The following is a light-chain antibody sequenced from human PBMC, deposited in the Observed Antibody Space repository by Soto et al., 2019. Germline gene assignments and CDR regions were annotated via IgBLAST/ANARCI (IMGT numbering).Light chain of an antibody. CDR1: QGIGND. CDR2: AAS. V-gene: IGKV1-6*01. CDR3: LQDNNYRLT. J-gene: IGKJ4*01. Sequence: AIQLTQSPSSLSASVGDTVTITCRASQGIGNDLGWYQQKSGKAPKLLIYAASNLQSAVPSRFSGSGSGTDFTLTISGLQHDDVDSYYCLQDNNYRLTLGGGTKADIK.